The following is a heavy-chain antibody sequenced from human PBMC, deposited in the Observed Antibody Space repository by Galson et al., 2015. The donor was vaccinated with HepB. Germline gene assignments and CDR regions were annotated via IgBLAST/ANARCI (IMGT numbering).Heavy chain of an antibody. D-gene: IGHD2-2*01. J-gene: IGHJ5*01. CDR2: ITSTGGDT. V-gene: IGHV3-23*01. Sequence: SLRLSCAASGFTFSRSAMHWVRQAPGKGLEWVSAITSTGGDTYYADSVKGRFSISRDNSKNTLYLELTSLRADDTAVYFCAKDHATAWPLLGWFDSWGQGTLVTVSS. CDR3: AKDHATAWPLLGWFDS. CDR1: GFTFSRSA.